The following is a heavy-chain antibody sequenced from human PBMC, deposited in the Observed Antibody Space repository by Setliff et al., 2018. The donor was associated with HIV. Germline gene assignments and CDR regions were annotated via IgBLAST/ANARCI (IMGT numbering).Heavy chain of an antibody. CDR2: IYYRGSA. J-gene: IGHJ5*02. V-gene: IGHV4-39*07. Sequence: LSLTCSVSGGSISTTNYYWGWVRQPPGKGLEWIGIIYYRGSAYYDLSLKSRVTLSVDTSKNSFSLNLTSGTAADTAVYFCARARGPPLPVLDLWGQGTLVTVSS. CDR1: GGSISTTNYY. CDR3: ARARGPPLPVLDL. D-gene: IGHD3-10*01.